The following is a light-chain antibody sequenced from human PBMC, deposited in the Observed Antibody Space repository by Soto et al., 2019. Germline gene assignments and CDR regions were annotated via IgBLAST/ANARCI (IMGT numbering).Light chain of an antibody. V-gene: IGKV3-11*01. CDR2: DAS. CDR1: QGLYNY. CDR3: QQRISWPIT. J-gene: IGKJ5*01. Sequence: EIVLTQSPATLSLSPGERATLSCRASQGLYNYLAWYQQKPGQTPRLLIYDASTRATGIPARFSGDWSGTDFTLTSDTLEPEDFAVYYCQQRISWPITFGQGTRLEIK.